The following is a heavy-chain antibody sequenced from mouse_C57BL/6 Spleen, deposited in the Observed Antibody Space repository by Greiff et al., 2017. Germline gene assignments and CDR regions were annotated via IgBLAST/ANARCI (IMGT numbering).Heavy chain of an antibody. V-gene: IGHV1-82*01. CDR3: ARFYSNYVDY. CDR1: GYAFSSSW. J-gene: IGHJ2*01. Sequence: QVQLQQSGPELVKPGASVKISCKASGYAFSSSWMNWVKQRPGKGLEWIGRIYPGDGDTNYNGKFKGKATLTADKSSSTAYMQLSSLTSADSAVYFCARFYSNYVDYWGQGTTLTVSS. D-gene: IGHD2-5*01. CDR2: IYPGDGDT.